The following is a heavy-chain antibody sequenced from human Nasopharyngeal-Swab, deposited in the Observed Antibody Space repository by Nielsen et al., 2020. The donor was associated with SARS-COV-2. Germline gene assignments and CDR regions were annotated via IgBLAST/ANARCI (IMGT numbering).Heavy chain of an antibody. CDR1: GFTFNNYN. D-gene: IGHD3-3*01. V-gene: IGHV3-21*01. CDR3: ARDGLDYDFWSAYFMDV. Sequence: GESLKISCAASGFTFNNYNFNWVRQAPGKGLEWVSSISSSSSYIYCADSVKGRFTISRDSAKNSLYLQMNSLRAEDTAVYYCARDGLDYDFWSAYFMDVWGQGTTVTVSS. J-gene: IGHJ6*02. CDR2: ISSSSSYI.